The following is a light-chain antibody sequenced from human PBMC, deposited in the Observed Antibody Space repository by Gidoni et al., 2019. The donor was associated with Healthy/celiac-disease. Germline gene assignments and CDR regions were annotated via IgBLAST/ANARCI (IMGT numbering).Light chain of an antibody. CDR2: DVS. V-gene: IGLV2-14*01. CDR1: SSDVGGYNY. J-gene: IGLJ1*01. Sequence: QSALTHPASVSGSPGPSITISCTGTSSDVGGYNYVSWYQQHPGKAPKLMIYDVSNRPSGVSNRFSGSKSGNTASLTISGLQAEDEADYYCSSYTSSSTYVFGTGTKVTVL. CDR3: SSYTSSSTYV.